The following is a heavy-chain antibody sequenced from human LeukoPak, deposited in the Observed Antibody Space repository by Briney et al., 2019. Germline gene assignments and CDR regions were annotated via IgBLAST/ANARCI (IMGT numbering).Heavy chain of an antibody. J-gene: IGHJ5*02. CDR3: AIAVAGTSGYWFDP. CDR1: GYTFTSYG. V-gene: IGHV1-18*01. D-gene: IGHD6-19*01. CDR2: ISAYNGNT. Sequence: ASVKVSCKASGYTFTSYGISWVRQAPGQGLEWMGWISAYNGNTNYAQKLQGRVTMTTDTSTSTAYMELSSLRFGDTAVYYCAIAVAGTSGYWFDPWGQGSLVTVSS.